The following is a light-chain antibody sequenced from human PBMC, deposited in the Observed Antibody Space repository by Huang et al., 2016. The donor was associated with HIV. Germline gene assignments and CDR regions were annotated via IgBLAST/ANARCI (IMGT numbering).Light chain of an antibody. CDR2: DAS. CDR1: QDISNH. CDR3: QQYDNFPPSIT. J-gene: IGKJ5*01. V-gene: IGKV1-33*01. Sequence: DIQMTQSPSSLSASVGDRITITCQASQDISNHLNWYQQRPGEAPKLLMFDASNLETGVPSRFSGSGSGTHFTFTISSLQPKDFATYYCQQYDNFPPSITFGQGTRLEIK.